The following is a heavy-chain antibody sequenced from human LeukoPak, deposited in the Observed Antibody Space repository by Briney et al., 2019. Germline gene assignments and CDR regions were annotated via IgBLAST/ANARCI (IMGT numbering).Heavy chain of an antibody. D-gene: IGHD2-15*01. CDR2: LYSGGST. J-gene: IGHJ5*02. Sequence: GGSLRLSCAASGFTVSSNYMSWVRQAPGKGLEWVSVLYSGGSTYYADSVKGRFTISRDNSRNTLYLQMSSLRAEDTAVYYCARAPPGYCSGGSCSRPLDLWGQGTLVTVSS. CDR1: GFTVSSNY. CDR3: ARAPPGYCSGGSCSRPLDL. V-gene: IGHV3-66*01.